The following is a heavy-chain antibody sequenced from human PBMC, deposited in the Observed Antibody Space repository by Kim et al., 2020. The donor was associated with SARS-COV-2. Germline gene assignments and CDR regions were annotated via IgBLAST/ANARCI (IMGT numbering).Heavy chain of an antibody. V-gene: IGHV3-30*04. CDR3: AREGNYYDSSGYYPSRGMDV. CDR2: ISYDGSNK. Sequence: GGSLRLSCAASGFTFSSYAMHWVRQAPGKGLEWVAVISYDGSNKYYADSVKGRFTISRDNSKNTLYLQMNSLRAEDTAVYYCAREGNYYDSSGYYPSRGMDVWGQGTTVTVSS. D-gene: IGHD3-22*01. J-gene: IGHJ6*02. CDR1: GFTFSSYA.